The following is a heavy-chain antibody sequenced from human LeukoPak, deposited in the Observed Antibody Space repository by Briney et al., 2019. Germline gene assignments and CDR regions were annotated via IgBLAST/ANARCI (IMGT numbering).Heavy chain of an antibody. D-gene: IGHD6-13*01. CDR3: AREQQLIRGDY. CDR1: GGSISNSDYS. CDR2: IYYSGST. Sequence: SETLSLTCTVSGGSISNSDYSWGWIRQPPGKGLECIGTIYYSGSTYYKSSLKSRVTISVDTSKNQFSLKLSSVTAADTAVYYCAREQQLIRGDYWGQGTLVTVSS. V-gene: IGHV4-39*07. J-gene: IGHJ4*02.